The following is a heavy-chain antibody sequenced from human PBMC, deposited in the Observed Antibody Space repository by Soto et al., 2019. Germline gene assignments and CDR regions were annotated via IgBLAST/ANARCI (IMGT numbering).Heavy chain of an antibody. Sequence: QVQLQESGPGLVKPSQTLSLTCSVSGESINSGGYYWSWIRHHPGKGLEWIGYIYDSESAYYNPSLKSRVXXXMXPSKNHFAMRLSSVTAADTAVYYWARASSSSSAADYWGQGTQVTVSS. D-gene: IGHD6-6*01. CDR1: GESINSGGYY. CDR2: IYDSESA. V-gene: IGHV4-31*03. J-gene: IGHJ4*02. CDR3: ARASSSSSAADY.